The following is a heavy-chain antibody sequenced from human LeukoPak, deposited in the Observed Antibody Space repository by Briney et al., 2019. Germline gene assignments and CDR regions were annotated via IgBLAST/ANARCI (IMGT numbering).Heavy chain of an antibody. Sequence: ASVKVSCKASGGTFSSYAISWVRQAPGQGLEWMGGIIPIFGTANYAQKFQGRVTITTDESTSTAYMELSSLRSEDTAVYYCATTFHYGSGSYFDYYYYMDVWGKGTTVTVSS. D-gene: IGHD3-10*01. CDR2: IIPIFGTA. CDR3: ATTFHYGSGSYFDYYYYMDV. V-gene: IGHV1-69*05. J-gene: IGHJ6*03. CDR1: GGTFSSYA.